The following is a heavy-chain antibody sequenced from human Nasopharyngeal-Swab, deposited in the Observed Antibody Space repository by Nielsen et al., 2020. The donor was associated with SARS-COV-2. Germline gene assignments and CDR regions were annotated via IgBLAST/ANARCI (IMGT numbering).Heavy chain of an antibody. Sequence: GGSLRLSCKGSGYSFTSYRIGWVRQMPGKGLEWMGIIYPGDSDTRYSPSFQGQVTISADKSISTAYLQWSSLKASDTAMYYCARTAYSSSWYRLDYWGQGTLVTVSS. CDR1: GYSFTSYR. V-gene: IGHV5-51*01. J-gene: IGHJ4*02. CDR3: ARTAYSSSWYRLDY. D-gene: IGHD6-13*01. CDR2: IYPGDSDT.